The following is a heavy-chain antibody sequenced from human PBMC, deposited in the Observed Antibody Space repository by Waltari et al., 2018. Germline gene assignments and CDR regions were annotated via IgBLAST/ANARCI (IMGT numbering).Heavy chain of an antibody. V-gene: IGHV4-59*01. Sequence: QVQLQESGPGLVKPSETLSLTCTGSGGSISSYYWSWIRQPPGKGLELIGYIYYSGSTNYNPSLKSRVTISVDTSKNQFSLKLSSVTAADTAVYYCARVTLHDAFDIWGQGTMVTVSS. CDR1: GGSISSYY. D-gene: IGHD2-15*01. CDR3: ARVTLHDAFDI. CDR2: IYYSGST. J-gene: IGHJ3*02.